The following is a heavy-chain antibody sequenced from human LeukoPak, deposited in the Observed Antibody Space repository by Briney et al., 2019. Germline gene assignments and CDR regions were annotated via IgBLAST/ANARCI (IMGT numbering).Heavy chain of an antibody. Sequence: GGSLRLSCAASGFTFSSYAMSWVRQAPGKGLEWVSHINSDGSSTNYADSVKGRFTISRDNAKNTVYLQMSSLRVEDTAVYYCVREAYSRFHPWGQGTLVTVSS. V-gene: IGHV3-74*01. CDR3: VREAYSRFHP. CDR1: GFTFSSYA. CDR2: INSDGSST. D-gene: IGHD2-21*01. J-gene: IGHJ5*02.